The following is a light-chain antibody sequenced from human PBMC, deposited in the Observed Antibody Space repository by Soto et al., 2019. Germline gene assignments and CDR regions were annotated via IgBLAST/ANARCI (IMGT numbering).Light chain of an antibody. CDR1: KLGDKY. V-gene: IGLV3-1*01. Sequence: SYELTQPPSVSVSPGQTASITCSGDKLGDKYACWYQQKPGQSPVLVIYQDSKRPSGIPERFSGSNSGNTATLTISGTQAMDEADYYCQAWDSSTGLVFGNGTKLTV. CDR3: QAWDSSTGLV. J-gene: IGLJ1*01. CDR2: QDS.